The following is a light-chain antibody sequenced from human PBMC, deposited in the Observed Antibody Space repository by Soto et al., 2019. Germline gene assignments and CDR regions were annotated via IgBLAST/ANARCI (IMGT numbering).Light chain of an antibody. CDR1: SSNIGAEYD. CDR2: ASS. CDR3: QSYDSSLSGVV. V-gene: IGLV1-40*01. Sequence: QSVLTQPASGSGAPGQRVTISCTGSSSNIGAEYDVHWYQQLPGAAPNLLIYASSHRPSGVPDRFSGSRSGTSASLAIAGLQAEDEADYYCQSYDSSLSGVVFGGGTQLTVL. J-gene: IGLJ2*01.